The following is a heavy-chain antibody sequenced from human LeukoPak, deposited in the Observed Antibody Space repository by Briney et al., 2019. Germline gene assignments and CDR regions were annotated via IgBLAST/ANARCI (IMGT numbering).Heavy chain of an antibody. Sequence: SVKVSCKASGYTFTSYGISWVRQAPGQGLEWMGGVIPIFGTANYAQKFQGRVTITADKSTSTAYMELSSLRSEDTAVYYCARAGHDSSGYDALDIWGQGTMVTVSS. CDR1: GYTFTSYG. V-gene: IGHV1-69*06. D-gene: IGHD3-22*01. J-gene: IGHJ3*02. CDR2: VIPIFGTA. CDR3: ARAGHDSSGYDALDI.